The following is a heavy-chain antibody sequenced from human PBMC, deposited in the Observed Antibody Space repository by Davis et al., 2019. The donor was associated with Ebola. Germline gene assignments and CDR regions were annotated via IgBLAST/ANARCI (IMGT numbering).Heavy chain of an antibody. D-gene: IGHD1-20*01. CDR3: ARRMDNWNDSPFDP. CDR1: GGTFSSYA. Sequence: AASVKVSCKASGGTFSSYAISWVRQAPGQGLEWMGGIIPIFGTANYAQKFQGRVTMTRNTSISTAYMELSSLRSEDTAVYYCARRMDNWNDSPFDPWGQGTLVTVSS. J-gene: IGHJ5*02. CDR2: IIPIFGTA. V-gene: IGHV1-69*05.